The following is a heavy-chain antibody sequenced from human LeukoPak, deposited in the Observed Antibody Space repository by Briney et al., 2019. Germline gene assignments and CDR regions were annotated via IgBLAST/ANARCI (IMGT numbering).Heavy chain of an antibody. CDR1: GFSFSSYS. D-gene: IGHD1-1*01. CDR3: AKAPGTATAARYFEY. V-gene: IGHV3-21*04. Sequence: PGGSLRLSCAASGFSFSSYSMNWVRQAPGKGLEWVSFISSSRSYIYYAASVKGRFTISRDNSKNTLYLQMNSLRAEDTAVYHCAKAPGTATAARYFEYWGQGTLVTVSS. J-gene: IGHJ4*02. CDR2: ISSSRSYI.